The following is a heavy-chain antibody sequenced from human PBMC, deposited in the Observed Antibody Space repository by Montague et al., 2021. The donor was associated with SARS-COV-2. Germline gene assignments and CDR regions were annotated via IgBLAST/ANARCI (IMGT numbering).Heavy chain of an antibody. Sequence: SETLSLTCTVYGASINIGYYYWTWIRQSPGKPLEWVGYIHESGTTNYNLSLKSPVTILEATSRIPFTLNLNSVTAADAAEYYCACGHCSGGFCYYGVSFDVWGQGTMVTVSS. CDR1: GASINIGYYY. CDR2: IHESGTT. J-gene: IGHJ3*01. CDR3: ACGHCSGGFCYYGVSFDV. V-gene: IGHV4-61*01. D-gene: IGHD2-15*01.